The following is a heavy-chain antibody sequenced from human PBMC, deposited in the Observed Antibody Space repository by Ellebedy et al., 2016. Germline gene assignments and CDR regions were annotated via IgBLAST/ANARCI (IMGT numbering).Heavy chain of an antibody. V-gene: IGHV1-3*01. D-gene: IGHD6-13*01. CDR2: INAGSGNT. J-gene: IGHJ4*02. Sequence: ASVKVSCKASGYTFTSYALHWVRQAPGQRLVWMGFINAGSGNTQYSQNFQGRVTMTRDTSATTAYLELSSLTSEDTAIYYCTRSIPAAGSYYFDYWGQGTLVIVSS. CDR1: GYTFTSYA. CDR3: TRSIPAAGSYYFDY.